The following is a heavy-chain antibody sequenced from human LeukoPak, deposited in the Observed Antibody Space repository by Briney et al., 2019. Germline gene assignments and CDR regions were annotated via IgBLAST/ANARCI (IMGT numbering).Heavy chain of an antibody. Sequence: GRSLRLSCAASGFTFSSYAMHCVRQAPGEGLEWGAVISYDGSNKYYADSVKGRFTISRDNAKNSLYLQMNSLRAEDTAVYYCAELGITMIGGVWGKGTTVTISS. J-gene: IGHJ6*04. D-gene: IGHD3-10*02. CDR3: AELGITMIGGV. CDR2: ISYDGSNK. V-gene: IGHV3-30*04. CDR1: GFTFSSYA.